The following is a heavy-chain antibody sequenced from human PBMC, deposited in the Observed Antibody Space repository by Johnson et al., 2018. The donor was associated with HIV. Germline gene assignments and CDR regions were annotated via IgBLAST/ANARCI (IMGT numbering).Heavy chain of an antibody. Sequence: MQLVESGGGVVQPGGSLRLSCAASGFTVSSNYMSWVRQAPGKGLEWVSVIYSGGSTYYADSVKGRFTISRDNSKNTLYLQMNSLRAEDTAVYYCARAWVNYYDSPDAFDIWGQGTMVTVSS. J-gene: IGHJ3*02. V-gene: IGHV3-53*01. CDR1: GFTVSSNY. CDR3: ARAWVNYYDSPDAFDI. CDR2: IYSGGST. D-gene: IGHD3-22*01.